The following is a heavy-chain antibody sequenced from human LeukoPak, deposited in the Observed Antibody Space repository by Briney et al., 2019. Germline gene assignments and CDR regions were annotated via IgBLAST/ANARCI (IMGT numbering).Heavy chain of an antibody. CDR3: AIQMTMIVVVPHFDY. V-gene: IGHV3-11*04. Sequence: GGSLRLSCAASGFTFSDYYMTWIRQAPGKGLEWVSSISRSGDTMYYADSVRGRFTMSRDNAKNSLYLQMNSPRAEDTALYYCAIQMTMIVVVPHFDYWGQGTLVTVSS. D-gene: IGHD3-22*01. CDR1: GFTFSDYY. J-gene: IGHJ4*02. CDR2: ISRSGDTM.